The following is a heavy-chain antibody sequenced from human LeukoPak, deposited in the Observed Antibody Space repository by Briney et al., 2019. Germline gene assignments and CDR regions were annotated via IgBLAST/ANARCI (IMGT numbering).Heavy chain of an antibody. D-gene: IGHD2-21*02. CDR2: IYYSGST. CDR3: ARASVTASSSYMDV. Sequence: SETLSLTCTVSGGSISSSSYYWGWIRQPPGKGLEWIGSIYYSGSTYYNPSLKSRVTISVDTSKNQFSLKLSSATAADTAVYYCARASVTASSSYMDVWGKGTTVTVSS. V-gene: IGHV4-39*07. J-gene: IGHJ6*03. CDR1: GGSISSSSYY.